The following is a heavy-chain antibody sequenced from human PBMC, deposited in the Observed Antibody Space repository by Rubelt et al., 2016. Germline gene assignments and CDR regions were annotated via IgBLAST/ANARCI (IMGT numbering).Heavy chain of an antibody. Sequence: VQLQESGPGLVKPSETLSLTCTVSGGSIKNYHWSWIRQPPGKGLAWIGYIHYSGSSNYNPSLKSRVTIPVDPSKNQFSLKLTSVTAADTAVYYCARETAPGPSFDYWGQGTLVTVSS. CDR2: IHYSGSS. CDR1: GGSIKNYH. D-gene: IGHD2-21*02. CDR3: ARETAPGPSFDY. V-gene: IGHV4-59*01. J-gene: IGHJ4*02.